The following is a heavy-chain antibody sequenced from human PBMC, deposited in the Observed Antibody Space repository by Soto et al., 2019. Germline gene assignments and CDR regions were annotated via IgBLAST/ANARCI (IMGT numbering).Heavy chain of an antibody. J-gene: IGHJ4*02. Sequence: GGSLRLSWAASGFTFSSYAMIWVRQAPGKGLEWVSAISGSGGSTYYADSVKGRFTISRDNSKNTLYLQMNSLRAEDTAVYYCARASSYYYDSSGYYLDYWGQGTPVTVSS. D-gene: IGHD3-22*01. CDR2: ISGSGGST. CDR1: GFTFSSYA. CDR3: ARASSYYYDSSGYYLDY. V-gene: IGHV3-23*01.